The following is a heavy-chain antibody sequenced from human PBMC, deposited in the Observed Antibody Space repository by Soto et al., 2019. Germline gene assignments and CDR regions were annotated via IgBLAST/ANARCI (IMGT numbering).Heavy chain of an antibody. Sequence: GGSLRLSCAASGFTFSSYAMSWFRQAPGKGLEWVSAISSSGGSTYYADSVQGRFTISRDNSKNTLSLQMNSLRAEDTALYYCAVRKTGSYFDYWGQGTLVTVSS. CDR2: ISSSGGST. J-gene: IGHJ4*02. V-gene: IGHV3-23*01. CDR3: AVRKTGSYFDY. CDR1: GFTFSSYA. D-gene: IGHD1-26*01.